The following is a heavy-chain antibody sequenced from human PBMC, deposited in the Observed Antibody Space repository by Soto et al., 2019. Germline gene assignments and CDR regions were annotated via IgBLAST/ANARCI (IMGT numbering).Heavy chain of an antibody. CDR2: ISYSGST. J-gene: IGHJ4*02. D-gene: IGHD5-18*01. Sequence: SETPSISCTVCGGSICSGGYYGNWIRQPPGKGLEWIGYISYSGSTNYNPSLKSRVTISVDTSKNQFSLKLSSVTAADTAVYYCARHYNTAMDYWGQGTLVTVSS. CDR1: GGSICSGGYY. V-gene: IGHV4-61*08. CDR3: ARHYNTAMDY.